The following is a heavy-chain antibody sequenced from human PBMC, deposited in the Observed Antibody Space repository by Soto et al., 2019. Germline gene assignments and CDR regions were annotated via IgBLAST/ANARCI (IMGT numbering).Heavy chain of an antibody. J-gene: IGHJ6*02. D-gene: IGHD3-3*01. CDR2: ISYDGSNK. CDR3: AKDCPYDFWSGYYKGARRDYYYGMDV. CDR1: GFTFSSYG. V-gene: IGHV3-30*18. Sequence: GGSLRLSCAASGFTFSSYGMHWVRQAPGKGLEWVAVISYDGSNKYYADSVKGRFTISRDNSKNTLYLQMNSLRAEDTAVYYCAKDCPYDFWSGYYKGARRDYYYGMDVWGQGTTVTVSS.